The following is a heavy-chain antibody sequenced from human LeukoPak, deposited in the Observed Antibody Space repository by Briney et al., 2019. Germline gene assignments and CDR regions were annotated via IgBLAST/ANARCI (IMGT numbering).Heavy chain of an antibody. CDR2: IYTSGCP. CDR1: GGSLSSCSYY. D-gene: IGHD1-26*01. CDR3: ARHEYSGSYYGLSWFDP. V-gene: IGHV4-61*02. J-gene: IGHJ5*02. Sequence: SQTLSLTCTVSGGSLSSCSYYWSWIRQPAGKGLEWIGRIYTSGCPNYNPHLKSRVTISVDTSKNQFSLKLSSVTAADTAVYYCARHEYSGSYYGLSWFDPWGQGTLVTVSS.